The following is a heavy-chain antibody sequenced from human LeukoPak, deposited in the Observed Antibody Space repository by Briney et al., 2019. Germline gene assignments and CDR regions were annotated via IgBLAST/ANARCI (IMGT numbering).Heavy chain of an antibody. J-gene: IGHJ4*02. Sequence: SETLSLTCAVYGGSFSGYYWSWIRQPPGKGLEWIGEINHSGSTNYNPSLKSRVTISVDTSKNQFSLKLSSVTAADTAVYYCASGIVVVTPLTWGQGTLVTVSS. D-gene: IGHD2-21*02. CDR3: ASGIVVVTPLT. V-gene: IGHV4-34*01. CDR2: INHSGST. CDR1: GGSFSGYY.